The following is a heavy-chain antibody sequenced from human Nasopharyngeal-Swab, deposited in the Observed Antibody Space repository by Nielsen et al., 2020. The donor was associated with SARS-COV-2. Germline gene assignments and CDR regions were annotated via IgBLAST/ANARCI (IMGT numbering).Heavy chain of an antibody. D-gene: IGHD3-10*01. J-gene: IGHJ4*02. Sequence: ASVKVSCKASGYTFTSYDINWVRQATGQGLEWMGWISAYNGNTNYAQKLQGRVTMTTDTSTSTAYMELRGLRSDDTAVYYCARVLGFGETGGDYWGQGTLVTVSS. CDR2: ISAYNGNT. CDR3: ARVLGFGETGGDY. V-gene: IGHV1-18*01. CDR1: GYTFTSYD.